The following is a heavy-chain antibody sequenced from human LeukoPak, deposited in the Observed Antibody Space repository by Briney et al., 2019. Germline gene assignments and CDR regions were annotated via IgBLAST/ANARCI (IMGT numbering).Heavy chain of an antibody. D-gene: IGHD3-22*01. CDR2: ISGSGGST. Sequence: GGSLRLFCAASGFTFSSYAMSWVRQAPGKGLEWVSAISGSGGSTYYADSVKGRFTISRDNSKNTLYLQMNSLRAEDTAVYYCAKDQDYYDSPFDYWGQGTLVTVSS. J-gene: IGHJ4*02. CDR1: GFTFSSYA. V-gene: IGHV3-23*01. CDR3: AKDQDYYDSPFDY.